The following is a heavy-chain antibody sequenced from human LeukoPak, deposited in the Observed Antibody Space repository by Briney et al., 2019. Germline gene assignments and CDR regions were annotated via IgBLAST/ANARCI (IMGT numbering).Heavy chain of an antibody. CDR1: GSSFSGYQ. Sequence: SETLSLTCAVYGSSFSGYQWSWIRQSPGKGLDWIGEISHSGSTNYNPSLKSRVTISVDTSKNQFSLKLTSVTAADTAVYYCAGEPFPPRSPVRGERYCHGMDVWGKGTPVIVSS. J-gene: IGHJ6*04. CDR2: ISHSGST. D-gene: IGHD1-1*01. V-gene: IGHV4-34*01. CDR3: AGEPFPPRSPVRGERYCHGMDV.